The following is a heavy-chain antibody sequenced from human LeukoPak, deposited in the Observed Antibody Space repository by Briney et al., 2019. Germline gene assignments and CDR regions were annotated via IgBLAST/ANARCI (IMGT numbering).Heavy chain of an antibody. D-gene: IGHD3-10*01. Sequence: GGSLRLSCAASGFTFSSHGIHWVRQAPGKGLEWVTFIRSDAINKYYADSVKGRSTISRDNSKNTLYLQLSSLRAEDTAVYYCARDRSESYYLFDYWGQGTLVTVSS. J-gene: IGHJ4*02. CDR1: GFTFSSHG. CDR3: ARDRSESYYLFDY. CDR2: IRSDAINK. V-gene: IGHV3-30*02.